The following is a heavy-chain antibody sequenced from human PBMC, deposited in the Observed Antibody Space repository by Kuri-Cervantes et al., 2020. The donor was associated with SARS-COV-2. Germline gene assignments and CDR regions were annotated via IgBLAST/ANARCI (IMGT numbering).Heavy chain of an antibody. J-gene: IGHJ3*02. CDR3: ARAGLGYSGFHSAFDI. Sequence: ASVKVSCKASGYTFTTHYMHWVRQAPGQGLEWMGVVDPGNSWTDYAQKFRGRVTMTRDTSTTTFYMELSGLGSEDTAIYHCARAGLGYSGFHSAFDIWGQGTVVTVSS. CDR1: GYTFTTHY. V-gene: IGHV1-46*01. CDR2: VDPGNSWT. D-gene: IGHD1-26*01.